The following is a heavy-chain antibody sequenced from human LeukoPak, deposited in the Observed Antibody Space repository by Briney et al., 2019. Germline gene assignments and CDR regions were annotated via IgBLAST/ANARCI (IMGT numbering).Heavy chain of an antibody. D-gene: IGHD3-16*02. V-gene: IGHV1-69*13. CDR2: IIPIFGTA. CDR3: ASSVITFGGVIVSYYFDY. Sequence: GASVTVSCKASGGTFSSYAISWVRQAPGQGLEWMGGIIPIFGTANYAQKFQGRVTITADESTSTAYMELSSLRSEDTAVYYCASSVITFGGVIVSYYFDYWGQGTLVTVSS. CDR1: GGTFSSYA. J-gene: IGHJ4*02.